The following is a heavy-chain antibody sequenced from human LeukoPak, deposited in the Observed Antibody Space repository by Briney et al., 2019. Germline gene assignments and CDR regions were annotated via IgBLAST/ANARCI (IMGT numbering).Heavy chain of an antibody. CDR2: IKSKTDGGTT. Sequence: GGSLRLSCAASGFTFSNAWMSWVRQAPGKGLEWVGRIKSKTDGGTTDYAAPVKGRFTISRDDSKNTLYLQMNSLKTEDTAVYYCTTDPWGYYDSSAVDYWGQGTLVTVSS. J-gene: IGHJ4*02. D-gene: IGHD3-22*01. V-gene: IGHV3-15*01. CDR1: GFTFSNAW. CDR3: TTDPWGYYDSSAVDY.